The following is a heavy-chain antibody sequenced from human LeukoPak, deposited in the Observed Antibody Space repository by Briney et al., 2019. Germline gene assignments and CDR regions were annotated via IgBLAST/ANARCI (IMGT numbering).Heavy chain of an antibody. J-gene: IGHJ4*02. CDR3: ARDWGYCDSTSCHVFDH. CDR1: GFTFSSYA. V-gene: IGHV3-53*01. D-gene: IGHD2-2*01. Sequence: GGSLRLSCAASGFTFSSYAMSWVRQAPGKGLEWVSVIYIGGSTYYADSVKGRFTISRDNSKNTLYLQMSSLRAEDTAVYYCARDWGYCDSTSCHVFDHWGQGTLVTVSS. CDR2: IYIGGST.